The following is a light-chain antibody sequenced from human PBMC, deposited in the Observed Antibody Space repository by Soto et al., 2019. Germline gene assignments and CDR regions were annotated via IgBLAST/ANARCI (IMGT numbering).Light chain of an antibody. Sequence: EIVMTQSPATLSVSPGERATLSCRASQSVSSNLAWYQQTPGQAPRLLIFAASTRATGIPARFSGSGSGTEFTLTISSLQSEDFSVYYCQQYDNWPRVFGQGTRLDIK. CDR1: QSVSSN. CDR2: AAS. V-gene: IGKV3-15*01. CDR3: QQYDNWPRV. J-gene: IGKJ5*01.